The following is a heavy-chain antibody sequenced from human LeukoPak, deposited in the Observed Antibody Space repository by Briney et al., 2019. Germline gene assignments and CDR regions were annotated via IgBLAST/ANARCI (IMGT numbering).Heavy chain of an antibody. V-gene: IGHV1-69*13. CDR1: GGTFSSYA. CDR3: AGLYYDYVWGSYRLDY. CDR2: IIPIFGTA. Sequence: SVKVSCKASGGTFSSYAISWVRQAPGQGLEWMGGIIPIFGTANYAQKFQGRVTITADESTSTAYMEPSSLRSEDTAVYYCAGLYYDYVWGSYRLDYWGRGTLVTVSS. J-gene: IGHJ4*02. D-gene: IGHD3-16*02.